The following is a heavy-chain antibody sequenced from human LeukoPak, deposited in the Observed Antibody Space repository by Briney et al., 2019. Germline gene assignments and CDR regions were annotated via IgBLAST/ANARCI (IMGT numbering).Heavy chain of an antibody. Sequence: SETLSLTCTVSGGSISSSSYYWGWIRQPPGKGLEWIGSIYYSGSTYYNPSLKSRVAISVDTSKNQFSLKLSSVTAAGTAVYYCARVRYYDFWSGYRSFDPWGQGTLVTVSS. J-gene: IGHJ5*02. CDR1: GGSISSSSYY. V-gene: IGHV4-39*01. CDR2: IYYSGST. CDR3: ARVRYYDFWSGYRSFDP. D-gene: IGHD3-3*01.